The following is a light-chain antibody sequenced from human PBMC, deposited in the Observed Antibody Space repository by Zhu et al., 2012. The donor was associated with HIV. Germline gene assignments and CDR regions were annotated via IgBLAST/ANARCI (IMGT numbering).Light chain of an antibody. Sequence: ETLMTQSPATLSVSPGERGTLTCRASQSVRTNLAWYQQKPGQPPRLLISRASTRATSIPARFSSSGSGTEFTLTISSLQSEDFAVYYCQQYNDWPPTFGQGTKVDIK. V-gene: IGKV3-15*01. J-gene: IGKJ1*01. CDR3: QQYNDWPPT. CDR2: RAS. CDR1: QSVRTN.